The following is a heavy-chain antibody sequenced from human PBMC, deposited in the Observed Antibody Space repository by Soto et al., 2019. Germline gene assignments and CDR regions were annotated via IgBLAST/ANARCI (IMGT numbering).Heavy chain of an antibody. Sequence: GGSLRLSCAASGFIFSNYAMSWVRQAPGTGLEWVSGISGSGVSTYYADSVKGRFTISRDNSKNMLYLQMNSLRADDTAVYYCAKEHFIGPAPNYFDYWGQGTLVTVSS. D-gene: IGHD2-15*01. CDR1: GFIFSNYA. CDR3: AKEHFIGPAPNYFDY. CDR2: ISGSGVST. J-gene: IGHJ4*02. V-gene: IGHV3-23*01.